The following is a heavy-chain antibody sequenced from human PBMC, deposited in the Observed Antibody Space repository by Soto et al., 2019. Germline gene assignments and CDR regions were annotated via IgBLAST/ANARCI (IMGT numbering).Heavy chain of an antibody. CDR2: IDHSGST. Sequence: QVQLQQWGAGLLKPSETLSLTCAVYGGSFNEYTWSWIRQPPGRGLEWIGEIDHSGSTYYGSSLKSRIIISVDTFKNQFSLKLTSVTAADTAVYYCARGRDTAMVTKGNWFDPWDQGALVTVSS. D-gene: IGHD5-18*01. V-gene: IGHV4-34*01. J-gene: IGHJ5*02. CDR3: ARGRDTAMVTKGNWFDP. CDR1: GGSFNEYT.